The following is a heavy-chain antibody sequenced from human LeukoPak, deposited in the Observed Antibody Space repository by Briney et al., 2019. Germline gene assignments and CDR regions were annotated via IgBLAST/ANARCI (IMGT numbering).Heavy chain of an antibody. Sequence: SVKVSCKASGGTFSGYAISWVRQAPGQGLEWMGGIIPIFGTANYAQKFQGRVTITTDESTSTAYMELSSLRSEDTAVYYCARDSIAAAGTFDYWGQGTLVTVSS. CDR1: GGTFSGYA. CDR2: IIPIFGTA. J-gene: IGHJ4*02. CDR3: ARDSIAAAGTFDY. V-gene: IGHV1-69*05. D-gene: IGHD6-13*01.